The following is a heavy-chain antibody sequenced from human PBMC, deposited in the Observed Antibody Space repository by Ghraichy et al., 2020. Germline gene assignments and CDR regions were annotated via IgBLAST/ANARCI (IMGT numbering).Heavy chain of an antibody. CDR3: AKDRGYCRGGSCYWDYYGMDV. CDR1: GFTFDDYA. Sequence: GGSLRLSCAASGFTFDDYAMHWVRQAPGKGLEWVSGINWNSGRIGYADSVKGRFTISRDNAKNSLYLQMNSLRADDTALYYCAKDRGYCRGGSCYWDYYGMDVWGKGTTVTVSS. J-gene: IGHJ6*04. CDR2: INWNSGRI. D-gene: IGHD2-15*01. V-gene: IGHV3-9*01.